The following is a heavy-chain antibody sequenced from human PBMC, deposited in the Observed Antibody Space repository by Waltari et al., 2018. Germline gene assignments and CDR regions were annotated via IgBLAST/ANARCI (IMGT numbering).Heavy chain of an antibody. CDR1: GGTFSSSA. CDR2: IIPIFGTA. D-gene: IGHD3-3*01. Sequence: QVQLVQSGAEVKKTGSSVQVSCKDSGGTFSSSAIRWVRQAPGQGLEWMGGIIPIFGTANYAQKFQGRVTITTDESTSTAYMELSSLRSEDTAVYYCARVHYDFWSGYFDYWGQGTLVTVSS. CDR3: ARVHYDFWSGYFDY. V-gene: IGHV1-69*05. J-gene: IGHJ4*02.